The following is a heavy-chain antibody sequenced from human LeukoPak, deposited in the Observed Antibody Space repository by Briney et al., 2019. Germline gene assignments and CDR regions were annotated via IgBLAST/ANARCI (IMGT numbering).Heavy chain of an antibody. CDR1: GDSFSGYY. V-gene: IGHV4-34*01. J-gene: IGHJ5*02. CDR2: INHSGST. D-gene: IGHD6-13*01. Sequence: SETLSLTCAVYGDSFSGYYWSWIRQPPGKGLEWIGEINHSGSTNYNPSLKSRVTISVDTSKNQFSLKLSSVTAADTAVYYCARGYARAGYSSSWARWKGFDPWGQGTLVTVSS. CDR3: ARGYARAGYSSSWARWKGFDP.